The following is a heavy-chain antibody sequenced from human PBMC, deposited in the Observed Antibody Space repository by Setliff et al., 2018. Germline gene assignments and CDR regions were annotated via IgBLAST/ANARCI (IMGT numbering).Heavy chain of an antibody. J-gene: IGHJ5*02. V-gene: IGHV3-23*01. CDR1: TFTFNRYA. Sequence: GGSLRLSCVASTFTFNRYAVTWVRQAPGKGLEWVSSIHVDGYRTFYSDSVKGRFTISRDNSRNTRYREMNSLRAEDTASYYCARDPNGDYVGAFDPWGQGILVTVSS. CDR2: IHVDGYRT. D-gene: IGHD4-17*01. CDR3: ARDPNGDYVGAFDP.